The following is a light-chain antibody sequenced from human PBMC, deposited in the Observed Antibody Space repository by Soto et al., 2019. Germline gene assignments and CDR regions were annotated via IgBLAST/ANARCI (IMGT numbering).Light chain of an antibody. J-gene: IGLJ1*01. Sequence: QSVLTQPPSASGTPGQRVTISCSGGSSNIGNNPVNWFQQLPGTAPKLLIYANNQRPSGVPDRFSGSKSATSAPLAISGLQSEDEADYYCAAWDGSLNGYVFGTGTKVTVL. CDR1: SSNIGNNP. CDR3: AAWDGSLNGYV. V-gene: IGLV1-44*01. CDR2: ANN.